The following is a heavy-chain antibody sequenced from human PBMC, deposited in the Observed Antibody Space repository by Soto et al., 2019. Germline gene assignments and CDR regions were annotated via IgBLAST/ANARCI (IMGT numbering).Heavy chain of an antibody. D-gene: IGHD2-15*01. V-gene: IGHV4-59*07. CDR2: VSYHGNT. J-gene: IGHJ3*01. CDR3: ARQQYTVVTAFDV. Sequence: QVQLKESGPGLVKPADTLSLKCTVSGGSITPYYWSWIRQTPGGGLEWIGYVSYHGNTNYNPSLKSRVSISADTSKIEFSLKLTSLTAADAVIYFCARQQYTVVTAFDVWGQGTMVAVSS. CDR1: GGSITPYY.